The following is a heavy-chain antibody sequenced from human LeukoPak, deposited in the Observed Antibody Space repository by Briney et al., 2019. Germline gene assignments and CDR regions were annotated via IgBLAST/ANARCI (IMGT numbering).Heavy chain of an antibody. Sequence: GGSLRLSCAASGFTFSNSWMHWVRQAPGKGLVWVSRINSDGSSTSYADSVKGRFTISRDHSKNTLYLQMNSLRALYTAVYYCAKDRHSYDMDVWGQGTTVTVSS. CDR2: INSDGSST. J-gene: IGHJ6*02. CDR1: GFTFSNSW. CDR3: AKDRHSYDMDV. V-gene: IGHV3-74*01.